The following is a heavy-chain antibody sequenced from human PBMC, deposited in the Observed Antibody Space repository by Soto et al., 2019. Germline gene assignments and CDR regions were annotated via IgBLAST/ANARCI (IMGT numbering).Heavy chain of an antibody. V-gene: IGHV4-38-2*01. CDR1: GYSISSGYY. J-gene: IGHJ4*02. Sequence: SETLSLTCAVSGYSISSGYYWGWIRQPPGKGLEWIGSIYHSGSTYYNPSLKSRVTISVDTSKNQFSLHLNSVTAGDTAVYFCARVRYSDNWHGLIDYWGQGTLVTVSS. D-gene: IGHD4-4*01. CDR2: IYHSGST. CDR3: ARVRYSDNWHGLIDY.